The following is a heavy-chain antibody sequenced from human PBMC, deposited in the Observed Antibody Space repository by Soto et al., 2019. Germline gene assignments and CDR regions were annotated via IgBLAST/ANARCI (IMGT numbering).Heavy chain of an antibody. CDR1: GGSISRGAYH. D-gene: IGHD2-8*02. J-gene: IGHJ5*02. CDR3: ARVGGGVDSVGSWFDP. Sequence: QVQLQESGPGLVKPSQTLSLTCTVSGGSISRGAYHWSWIRQHPGKGLEWIVYINYSGSTYYNPSLKSRVTISVDTSKNQFSLKLSSVTVADTAVYYCARVGGGVDSVGSWFDPWGQGTLVTVSS. V-gene: IGHV4-31*03. CDR2: INYSGST.